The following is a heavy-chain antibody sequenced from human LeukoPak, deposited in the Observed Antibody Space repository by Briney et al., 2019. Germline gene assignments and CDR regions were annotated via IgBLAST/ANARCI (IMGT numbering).Heavy chain of an antibody. D-gene: IGHD2-8*01. Sequence: PEGPLSFSCAASGFTFSGFSMSWVRQAPGKALEGVAGLGRTGEYKYYADSVKGRFTISRDNSKDTVSLQMNSLRAEDSAIYYCVKDRPCDTCMPMDAWGQGTTVTVSS. CDR1: GFTFSGFS. CDR2: LGRTGEYK. J-gene: IGHJ6*02. CDR3: VKDRPCDTCMPMDA. V-gene: IGHV3-23*01.